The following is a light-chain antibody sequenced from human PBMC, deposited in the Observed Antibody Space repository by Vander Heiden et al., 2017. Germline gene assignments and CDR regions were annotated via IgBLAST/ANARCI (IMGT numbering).Light chain of an antibody. CDR3: MIWHNSAWV. Sequence: QTVLTQPSSLSASPGASASLTCTLRSGINVGTYRIYWYQQKPGSPPQYLLRYKSDSDKQQGSGVPSRFSGSKDASANAGILLISGLQSEDEADYYCMIWHNSAWVFSGGTKLTVL. CDR2: YKSDSDK. CDR1: SGINVGTYR. J-gene: IGLJ3*02. V-gene: IGLV5-45*03.